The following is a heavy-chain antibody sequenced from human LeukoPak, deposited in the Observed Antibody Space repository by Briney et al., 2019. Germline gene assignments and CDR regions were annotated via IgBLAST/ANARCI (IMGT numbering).Heavy chain of an antibody. V-gene: IGHV1-3*01. D-gene: IGHD5-24*01. Sequence: GASVKVSCKASGYTFSAYAVHWVRQAPGQSLEWMGWARAGPTETPYSQKFQGRVTITRDASANIAYMELTSLRSEDTAVYYCARGDGFTLNLWGQGTPVTVSS. CDR1: GYTFSAYA. CDR3: ARGDGFTLNL. CDR2: ARAGPTET. J-gene: IGHJ5*02.